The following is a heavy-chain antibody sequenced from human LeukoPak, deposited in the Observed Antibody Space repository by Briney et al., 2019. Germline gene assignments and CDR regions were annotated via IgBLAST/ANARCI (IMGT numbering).Heavy chain of an antibody. CDR1: GGSFSGYY. V-gene: IGHV4-59*01. J-gene: IGHJ5*02. D-gene: IGHD2-21*02. Sequence: KASETLSLTCAVYGGSFSGYYWSWIRQPPGKGLEWIGYIYYSGSTNYNPSLKSRVTISVDTSKNQFSLKLSSVTAADTAVYYCARLLAYCGGDCYPLWFDPWGQGTLVTVSS. CDR3: ARLLAYCGGDCYPLWFDP. CDR2: IYYSGST.